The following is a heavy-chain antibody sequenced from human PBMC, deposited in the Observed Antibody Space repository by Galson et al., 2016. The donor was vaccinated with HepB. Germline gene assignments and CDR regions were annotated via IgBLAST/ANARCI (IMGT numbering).Heavy chain of an antibody. CDR1: EFTFSGYW. V-gene: IGHV3-7*03. CDR2: INQDGTER. Sequence: SLRLSCAASEFTFSGYWMSWVRQAPGKGLEWVANINQDGTERNYVDSVKGRFTMSRDNSKDTVYLEMKSVRVEDTAIYYCAIGATGATWRNWGQGTLVTVSS. J-gene: IGHJ4*02. D-gene: IGHD1-1*01. CDR3: AIGATGATWRN.